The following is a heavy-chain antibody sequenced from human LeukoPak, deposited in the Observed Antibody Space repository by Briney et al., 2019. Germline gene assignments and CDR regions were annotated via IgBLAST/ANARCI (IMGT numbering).Heavy chain of an antibody. D-gene: IGHD1-26*01. CDR3: TRDSGSWTVDY. CDR2: IDYSGTT. Sequence: PSETLSLTCTVSGGSINSSGYYWGWIRQPPGQGLEWLGTIDYSGTTYHNPSLKSRVTISIDTSKNHFSLKLNSVTAADTAVYYCTRDSGSWTVDYWGQGTLVTVSS. V-gene: IGHV4-39*02. J-gene: IGHJ4*02. CDR1: GGSINSSGYY.